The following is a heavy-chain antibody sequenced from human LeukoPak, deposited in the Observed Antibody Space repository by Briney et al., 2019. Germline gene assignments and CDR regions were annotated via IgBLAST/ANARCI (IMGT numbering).Heavy chain of an antibody. CDR2: MKEDGSEK. J-gene: IGHJ4*02. CDR3: ARDRGYSNFDY. CDR1: GFTFSNYW. V-gene: IGHV3-7*01. Sequence: GGSLRLSCAASGFTFSNYWMSWVRQAPGKGLEWVANMKEDGSEKNYVDSVKGRFTITRDNAQDSLYLQMNSLRAEDTAVYYCARDRGYSNFDYWGQGTLVTVSS. D-gene: IGHD4-11*01.